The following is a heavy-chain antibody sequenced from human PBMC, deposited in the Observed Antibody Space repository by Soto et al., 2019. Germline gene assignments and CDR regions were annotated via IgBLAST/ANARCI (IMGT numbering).Heavy chain of an antibody. V-gene: IGHV1-18*01. CDR2: VSSYNGNT. CDR1: GYTFTDHG. CDR3: AREVEGSYSPADF. D-gene: IGHD3-10*01. Sequence: ASVKVSCKTSGYTFTDHGIDWVRQAPGQGLEWVGWVSSYNGNTNYAYNLKDRVIMTTDASTSTAYMELRGLRSDDTAVYYCAREVEGSYSPADFWGQGTPVTVS. J-gene: IGHJ4*02.